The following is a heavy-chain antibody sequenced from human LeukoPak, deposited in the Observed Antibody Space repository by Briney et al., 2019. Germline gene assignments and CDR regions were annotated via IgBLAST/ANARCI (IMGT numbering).Heavy chain of an antibody. CDR1: GGTFSSYA. V-gene: IGHV1-18*01. J-gene: IGHJ4*02. Sequence: ASVKVSCKASGGTFSSYAISWVRQAPGQGLEWMGWISAYNGNTNYAQKLQGRVTMTTDTSTSTAYMELRSLRSDDTAVYYCARDSDIVATFDYWGQGTLVTVSS. CDR3: ARDSDIVATFDY. CDR2: ISAYNGNT. D-gene: IGHD5-12*01.